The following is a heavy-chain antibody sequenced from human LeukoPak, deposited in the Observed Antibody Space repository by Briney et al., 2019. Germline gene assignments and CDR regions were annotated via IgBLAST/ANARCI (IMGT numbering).Heavy chain of an antibody. CDR1: GFTFTSYW. CDR3: ARAYCRSTNCCYPS. CDR2: IKQDGSEK. J-gene: IGHJ5*02. Sequence: GGSLRLSCAASGFTFTSYWMTWVRQAPGKGLEWVANIKQDGSEKYYVDSVRGRFTISRDNAQKSLSLQMNILRPQDTAVYYCARAYCRSTNCCYPSWGQGTLVIVSS. D-gene: IGHD2-2*01. V-gene: IGHV3-7*01.